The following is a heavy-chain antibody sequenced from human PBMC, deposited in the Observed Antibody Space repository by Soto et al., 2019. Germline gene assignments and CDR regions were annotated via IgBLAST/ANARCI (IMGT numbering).Heavy chain of an antibody. CDR2: INAGNGNT. Sequence: QVQLVQSGAEEKKPGASVKVSCKASGYTFTSYAMHWVRQAPGQRLEWMGWINAGNGNTKYSQKFQGRVTITRDTSASTAYMELSSLRSEDTAVYYCARDSRTGYELDYWGQGTLVTVSS. J-gene: IGHJ4*02. D-gene: IGHD5-12*01. CDR3: ARDSRTGYELDY. CDR1: GYTFTSYA. V-gene: IGHV1-3*05.